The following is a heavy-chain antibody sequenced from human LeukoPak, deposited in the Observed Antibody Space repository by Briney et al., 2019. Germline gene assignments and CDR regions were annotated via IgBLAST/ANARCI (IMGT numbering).Heavy chain of an antibody. CDR1: GFTFSSYG. D-gene: IGHD3-22*01. CDR2: IWYDGSNK. J-gene: IGHJ3*02. CDR3: ARPYYDSSGYYYWGNAFDI. V-gene: IGHV3-33*01. Sequence: GGSLRLSCAASGFTFSSYGMHWVRQAPGNWLELVAVIWYDGSNKYYADSVKGRFTISRDNSKNTLYLQMNSLRAEDTAVYYCARPYYDSSGYYYWGNAFDIWGQGTMVTVSS.